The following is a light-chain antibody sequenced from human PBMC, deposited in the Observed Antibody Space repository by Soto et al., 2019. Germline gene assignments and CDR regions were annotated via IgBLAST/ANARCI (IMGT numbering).Light chain of an antibody. CDR3: QQYGSSSWT. CDR2: GTS. CDR1: QSVSSSY. V-gene: IGKV3-20*01. J-gene: IGKJ1*01. Sequence: EIVLTQSPGTLSLSPGERATLSCRASQSVSSSYLAWYQQKPGQAPRLLIYGTSSRATAIPARFSGSGSGTDFTLTISRLEREDFAVYYCQQYGSSSWTFGQGTKV.